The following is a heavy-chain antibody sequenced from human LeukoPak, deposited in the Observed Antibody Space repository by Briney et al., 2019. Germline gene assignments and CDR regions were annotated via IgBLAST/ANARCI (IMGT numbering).Heavy chain of an antibody. D-gene: IGHD6-13*01. J-gene: IGHJ4*02. CDR1: GFTFSSYW. Sequence: GGSLRLSCAASGFTFSSYWMSWVRQAPGKGLEWVANIKQDGSEKYYVDSVKGRFTISRDNAKNSLYLQMNSLRAEDTAVYYCAREDSWGYSSSWYPDYWGQGTLVTVSS. CDR2: IKQDGSEK. V-gene: IGHV3-7*03. CDR3: AREDSWGYSSSWYPDY.